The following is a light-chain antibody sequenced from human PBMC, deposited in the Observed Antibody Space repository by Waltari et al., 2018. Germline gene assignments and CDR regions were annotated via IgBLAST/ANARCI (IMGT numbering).Light chain of an antibody. V-gene: IGKV4-1*01. Sequence: DIVMTQSPDSLAVSLSERATINCKSSQSVLYSPNNKNYLAWYQQRPGQPPKLLIYWASTRESGVPDRFSGSGSGTDFTLTISSLQAEDVAVYYCQQYYSTPTFGRGTKLEIK. CDR1: QSVLYSPNNKNY. CDR2: WAS. J-gene: IGKJ2*01. CDR3: QQYYSTPT.